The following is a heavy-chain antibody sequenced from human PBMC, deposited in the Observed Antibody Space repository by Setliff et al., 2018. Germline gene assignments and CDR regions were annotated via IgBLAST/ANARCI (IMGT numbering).Heavy chain of an antibody. Sequence: SETLSLTCTVSGGSISSSSYYVWIRQPPGKGLEWIGSIYYSGTTHYNPSLKSRVTISVDTSKNQFSLKLSSVTAADTAVYYCARVGGADYYDSSGYYFLKQYYFDYWGQGTLVTVSS. CDR3: ARVGGADYYDSSGYYFLKQYYFDY. CDR2: IYYSGTT. V-gene: IGHV4-39*07. D-gene: IGHD3-22*01. J-gene: IGHJ4*02. CDR1: GGSISSSSYY.